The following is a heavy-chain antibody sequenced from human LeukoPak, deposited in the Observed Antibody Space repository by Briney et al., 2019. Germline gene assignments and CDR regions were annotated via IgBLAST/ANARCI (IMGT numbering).Heavy chain of an antibody. D-gene: IGHD5-18*01. Sequence: PGGSLRLSCAASGFTFSSCAMSWVRQDPGKGLEWVSTISGSGGSTYYADSVKGRFTISRDNSQNTLYLQMNSLRAEDTAIYFCARAPGEYNFGSFDYWGQGALVTVSS. V-gene: IGHV3-23*01. CDR3: ARAPGEYNFGSFDY. J-gene: IGHJ4*02. CDR1: GFTFSSCA. CDR2: ISGSGGST.